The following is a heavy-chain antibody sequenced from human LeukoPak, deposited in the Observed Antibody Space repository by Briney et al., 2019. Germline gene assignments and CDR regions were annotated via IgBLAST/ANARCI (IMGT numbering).Heavy chain of an antibody. CDR3: ARGVPPSITMIVVVTPNDAFNI. CDR2: IYTSGST. J-gene: IGHJ3*02. CDR1: GGSFSSGSYY. D-gene: IGHD3-22*01. Sequence: PSETLSLTCTVSGGSFSSGSYYWRWLRQPAGKGLEWIGRIYTSGSTNYNPSLKSRVTISVDTSKNQFSLKLSSVTAADTAVYYCARGVPPSITMIVVVTPNDAFNIWGQGTMVTVSS. V-gene: IGHV4-61*02.